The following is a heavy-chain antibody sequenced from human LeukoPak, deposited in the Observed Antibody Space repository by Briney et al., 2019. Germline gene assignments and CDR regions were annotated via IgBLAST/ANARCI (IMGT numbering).Heavy chain of an antibody. V-gene: IGHV3-48*02. Sequence: SGGSLRLSCAASGFTFSSYSMTWVRQAPGKGLEWVSYISSSSSSTIYYADSVKGRFTISRDNAKNSLYLQMNSLRDKDTAVYYCARDRWWELQGIFDYWGQGTLVTVSS. J-gene: IGHJ4*02. CDR3: ARDRWWELQGIFDY. CDR1: GFTFSSYS. CDR2: ISSSSSSTI. D-gene: IGHD1-26*01.